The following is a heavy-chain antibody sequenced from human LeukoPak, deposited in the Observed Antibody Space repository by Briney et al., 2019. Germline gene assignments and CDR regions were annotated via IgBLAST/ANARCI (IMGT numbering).Heavy chain of an antibody. CDR2: INPSGGST. J-gene: IGHJ4*02. D-gene: IGHD3-10*01. Sequence: GASVKVSCKASGYTFTSYYMHWVRQAPGQGLEWMGIINPSGGSTSYAQKFQGRVTMTRDTSISTAYMELSRLRSDDTAVYYCATFTSFISYWGQGTLVTVSS. CDR1: GYTFTSYY. CDR3: ATFTSFISY. V-gene: IGHV1-46*01.